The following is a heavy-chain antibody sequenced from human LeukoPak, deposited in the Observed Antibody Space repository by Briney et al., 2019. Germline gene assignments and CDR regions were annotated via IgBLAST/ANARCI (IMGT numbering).Heavy chain of an antibody. J-gene: IGHJ5*02. CDR1: GGTFSSYA. V-gene: IGHV1-69*05. CDR2: IIPIFGTA. D-gene: IGHD3-3*01. Sequence: SVKVSCKASGGTFSSYAISWVRQAPGQGLEWMGGIIPIFGTANYAQKFQGRVTITTDESTSTAYMELSSLRSEDTAVYYRARAIFGVVNWFDPWGQGTLVTVSS. CDR3: ARAIFGVVNWFDP.